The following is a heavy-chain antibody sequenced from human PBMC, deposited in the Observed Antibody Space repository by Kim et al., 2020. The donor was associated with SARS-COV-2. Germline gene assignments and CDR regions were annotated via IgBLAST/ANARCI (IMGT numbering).Heavy chain of an antibody. Sequence: GGSLRLSCAASGFTFSSYSMNWVRQAPGKGLEWVSSISSSSSYIYYADSVKGRFTISRDNAKNSLYLQMNSLRAEDTAVYYCARMGERVGAIRSFDYWGLGTLVTVSS. CDR2: ISSSSSYI. J-gene: IGHJ4*02. V-gene: IGHV3-21*01. CDR3: ARMGERVGAIRSFDY. D-gene: IGHD1-26*01. CDR1: GFTFSSYS.